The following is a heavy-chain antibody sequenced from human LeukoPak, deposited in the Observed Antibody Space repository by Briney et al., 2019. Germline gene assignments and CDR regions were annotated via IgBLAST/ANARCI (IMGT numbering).Heavy chain of an antibody. D-gene: IGHD4-4*01. Sequence: PGGSLRLSCAASGFTFSSYAMSWVRHAPGKGLEWVSAISGSGSSTYYADSVKGRFTISRDNSKNTLYLQMNSLRAEDTAVYSCAKDLSNPYKYYGRDVWGQGTTVTVSS. CDR1: GFTFSSYA. V-gene: IGHV3-23*01. J-gene: IGHJ6*02. CDR3: AKDLSNPYKYYGRDV. CDR2: ISGSGSST.